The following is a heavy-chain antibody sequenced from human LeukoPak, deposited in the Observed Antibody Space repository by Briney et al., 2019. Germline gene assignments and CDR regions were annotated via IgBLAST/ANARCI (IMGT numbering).Heavy chain of an antibody. CDR3: AKEAYDSSGYSLDY. CDR2: ISYDGSNK. J-gene: IGHJ4*02. CDR1: GFTFSSYG. V-gene: IGHV3-30*18. D-gene: IGHD3-22*01. Sequence: GGSLRLSCAASGFTFSSYGMHWVRQAPGKGLEWAAVISYDGSNKYYADSVKGRFTISRDNSKNTLYLQMNSLRAEDTAVYYCAKEAYDSSGYSLDYWGQGTLVTVSS.